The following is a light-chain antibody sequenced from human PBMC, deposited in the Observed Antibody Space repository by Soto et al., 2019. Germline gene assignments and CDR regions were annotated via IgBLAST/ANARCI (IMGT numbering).Light chain of an antibody. CDR3: QQYDKWPPT. CDR2: GAA. J-gene: IGKJ4*01. Sequence: EIVMTQSPATLSVSPGERATLSCRASQSVFSSLAWYQQKPGQAPRLLIYGAASRATGIPARFSGSGSGTEFTLTISSLQSEDFAVYCCQQYDKWPPTFGGGTKVDIK. CDR1: QSVFSS. V-gene: IGKV3-15*01.